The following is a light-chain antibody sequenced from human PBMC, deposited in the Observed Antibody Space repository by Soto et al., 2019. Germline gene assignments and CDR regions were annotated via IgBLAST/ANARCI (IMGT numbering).Light chain of an antibody. V-gene: IGKV4-1*01. J-gene: IGKJ3*01. CDR2: WAS. CDR1: QSVLYSSINKNY. CDR3: QQYFSAPFT. Sequence: DIVMTQSPDSLAVSLGERVTISCKSSQSVLYSSINKNYLAWYQQKPGQPPRLLIYWASGRESGVPDRFSGSGSGTDFTLTISSLQAEDVAVYYCQQYFSAPFTFGPGTKVDIK.